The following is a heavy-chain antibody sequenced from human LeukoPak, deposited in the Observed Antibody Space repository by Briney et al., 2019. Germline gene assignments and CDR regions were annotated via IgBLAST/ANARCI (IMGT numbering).Heavy chain of an antibody. J-gene: IGHJ4*02. CDR1: GGTFSSYA. Sequence: ASVKVSCKASGGTFSSYAISWVRQAPGQGLEWMGGIIPIFGTANYAQKFQGRVTITADESTSTAYMELSSLRSEDTAVYYCARWAYCGGDCYHYFDYWGQGTLVTVSS. V-gene: IGHV1-69*13. CDR3: ARWAYCGGDCYHYFDY. D-gene: IGHD2-21*02. CDR2: IIPIFGTA.